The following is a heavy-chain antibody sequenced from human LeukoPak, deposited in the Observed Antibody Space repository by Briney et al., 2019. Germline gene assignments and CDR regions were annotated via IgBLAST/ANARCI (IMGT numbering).Heavy chain of an antibody. CDR2: ISAYNGNT. Sequence: GASVKVSCKASGYTFTGYYMHWVRQAPGQGLEWMGWISAYNGNTNYAQKLQGRVTMTTDTSTSTAYMELRSLRSDDTAVYYCARGLSYYYDSSGYTYWGQGTLVTVSS. V-gene: IGHV1-18*04. J-gene: IGHJ4*02. CDR1: GYTFTGYY. CDR3: ARGLSYYYDSSGYTY. D-gene: IGHD3-22*01.